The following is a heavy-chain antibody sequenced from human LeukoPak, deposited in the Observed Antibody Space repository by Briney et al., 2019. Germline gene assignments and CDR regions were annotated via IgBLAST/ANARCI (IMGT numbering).Heavy chain of an antibody. CDR1: GYTFINYD. CDR2: VSAYADNT. J-gene: IGHJ4*02. Sequence: GASVKVSCKTSGYTFINYDITWVRQAPGQGLEWMGWVSAYADNTNYVQKLQGRVSMTTDTSTNTAYMELRSLRPDDAAVYYCARDCIGCHGFDFWGQGTLVTVSS. V-gene: IGHV1-18*01. D-gene: IGHD2-15*01. CDR3: ARDCIGCHGFDF.